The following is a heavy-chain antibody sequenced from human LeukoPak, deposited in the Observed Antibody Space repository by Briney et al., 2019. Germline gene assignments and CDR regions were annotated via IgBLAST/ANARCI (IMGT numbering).Heavy chain of an antibody. CDR1: GFTFSSYG. CDR3: ARLGLLRRNWFDY. V-gene: IGHV3-7*01. J-gene: IGHJ4*02. CDR2: IKQDGSEK. Sequence: GGSLRLSCAASGFTFSSYGMHWVRQAPGKGLEWVANIKQDGSEKYYVDSVKGRFTISRDNAKNSLYLQMNSLRAEDTAVYYCARLGLLRRNWFDYWGQGTLVTVSS. D-gene: IGHD2-15*01.